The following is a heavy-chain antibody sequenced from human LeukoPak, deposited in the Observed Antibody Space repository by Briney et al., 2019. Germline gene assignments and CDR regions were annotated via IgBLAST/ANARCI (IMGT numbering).Heavy chain of an antibody. CDR2: VYYSGST. CDR1: GGSISSSSYY. CDR3: AESYYYASGLDY. D-gene: IGHD3-10*01. V-gene: IGHV4-39*02. J-gene: IGHJ4*02. Sequence: SETLSLTCTVSGGSISSSSYYWGWIRQPPGKGLEWIGHVYYSGSTNYNPSLTSRVTMSVDSSKSHFSLKLSSVTAADTAVYYCAESYYYASGLDYWGQGTLVTVSS.